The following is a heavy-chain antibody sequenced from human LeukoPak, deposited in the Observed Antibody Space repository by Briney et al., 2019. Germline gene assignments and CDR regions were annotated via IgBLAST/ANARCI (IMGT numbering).Heavy chain of an antibody. D-gene: IGHD4-17*01. Sequence: GGSLRLSCAASGFTFSRYWMHWVRQAPGMGLVWVSRISGDGSSTNYADSVKGRFTISRDNAKNTLYLQMNSLRAEDTAVYYCARAWNGDYGRFDPWGQGTLVTVPS. V-gene: IGHV3-74*01. J-gene: IGHJ5*02. CDR1: GFTFSRYW. CDR3: ARAWNGDYGRFDP. CDR2: ISGDGSST.